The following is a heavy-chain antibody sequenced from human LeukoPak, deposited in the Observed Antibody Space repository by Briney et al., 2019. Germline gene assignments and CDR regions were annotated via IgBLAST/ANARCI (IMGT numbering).Heavy chain of an antibody. CDR1: GFTFSTYW. V-gene: IGHV3-74*01. CDR2: INSDGSST. J-gene: IGHJ4*02. Sequence: QPGGSLRLSCAASGFTFSTYWMHWVRQAPGKGLVWVSRINSDGSSTVYADSVKGRFTISRDNVKNTLYLQMNSLRAEDTAVYYCARDLFYDSSGFYASDYWGQGTLVTVSS. D-gene: IGHD3-22*01. CDR3: ARDLFYDSSGFYASDY.